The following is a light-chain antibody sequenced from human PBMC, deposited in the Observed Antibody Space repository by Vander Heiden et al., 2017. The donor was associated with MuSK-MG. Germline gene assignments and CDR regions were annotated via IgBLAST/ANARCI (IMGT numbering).Light chain of an antibody. CDR2: GAS. CDR1: QSVSSN. V-gene: IGKV3D-15*01. J-gene: IGKJ5*01. CDR3: QQDNNWPPVT. Sequence: EIVMMQSPATLSVSPGERATLSCRASQSVSSNLAWYQQKPGQAPRLLIYGASTRATGIPARFSGSGYGTEFTLTISSRQSEDFAVYYCQQDNNWPPVTFGQGTRMEIK.